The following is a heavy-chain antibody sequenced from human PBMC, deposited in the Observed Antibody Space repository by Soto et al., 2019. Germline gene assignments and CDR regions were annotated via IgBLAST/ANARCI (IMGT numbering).Heavy chain of an antibody. CDR1: GITFGRRA. V-gene: IGHV3-23*01. D-gene: IGHD3-10*01. CDR2: ITDTGGDT. Sequence: GASRRRSLVASGITFGRRAMSWVGEAPGEGLEWVSTITDTGGDTKYADSVRGRFTMSRDNSKKTLYLQMNSLRVEDSALYYCARGSTDSYPGSRIFDFWGRGTLVTVSS. J-gene: IGHJ4*02. CDR3: ARGSTDSYPGSRIFDF.